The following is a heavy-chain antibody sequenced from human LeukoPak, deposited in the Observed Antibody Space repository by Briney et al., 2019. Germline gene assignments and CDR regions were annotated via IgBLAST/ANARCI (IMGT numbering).Heavy chain of an antibody. V-gene: IGHV3-9*01. Sequence: PGGSLRLSYAASGFTFDDYAMHWVRQAPGKGLEWVSGISWNSGSIDYADSVKGRFTISRDNAKNSLYLQMNTLRPEDTAFYYCAKGTGRYWTFLDYWGQGTLVTVSS. CDR2: ISWNSGSI. D-gene: IGHD1-26*01. J-gene: IGHJ4*02. CDR1: GFTFDDYA. CDR3: AKGTGRYWTFLDY.